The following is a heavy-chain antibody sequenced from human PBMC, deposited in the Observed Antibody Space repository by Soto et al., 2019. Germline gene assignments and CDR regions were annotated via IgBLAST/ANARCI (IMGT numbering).Heavy chain of an antibody. CDR1: GFACSGEA. CDR3: AKRAGQWVGDGFDI. D-gene: IGHD6-19*01. V-gene: IGHV3-23*01. Sequence: VGSLRLSCEASGFACSGEAMTWVRQAPGKGLQWVSSISSSGVGTWYADSVKGRFTISRDNSKNTQYLEMSSLRDEDTAVYYCAKRAGQWVGDGFDIWGQGIMVTVSS. CDR2: ISSSGVGT. J-gene: IGHJ3*02.